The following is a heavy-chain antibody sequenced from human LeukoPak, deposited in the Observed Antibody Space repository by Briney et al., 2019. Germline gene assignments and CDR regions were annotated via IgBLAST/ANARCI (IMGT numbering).Heavy chain of an antibody. V-gene: IGHV3-21*01. Sequence: GGSLRLSCEVSGFTFTDYSIHWVRQALGKGLEWVSSITSTSRTTFYADSVEGRFTISRDNAKNTVSLEMNSLRSEDAAMYYCARDFPDNALFDLWGQGTLVSVSS. J-gene: IGHJ4*02. CDR1: GFTFTDYS. D-gene: IGHD1-14*01. CDR3: ARDFPDNALFDL. CDR2: ITSTSRTT.